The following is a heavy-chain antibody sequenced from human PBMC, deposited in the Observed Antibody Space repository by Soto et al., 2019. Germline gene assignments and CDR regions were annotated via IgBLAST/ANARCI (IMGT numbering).Heavy chain of an antibody. CDR1: GYSFTTYW. Sequence: GESLKISCKASGYSFTTYWVGWVRQRPGKGLEWMGIIWPGDSDTRYSPSFQDHVTISADKSIDTAYLQWSSLEASDTAVYFCARRSCSKGVCYGDYWGQGTLVTVSS. J-gene: IGHJ4*02. CDR2: IWPGDSDT. CDR3: ARRSCSKGVCYGDY. V-gene: IGHV5-51*01. D-gene: IGHD2-8*01.